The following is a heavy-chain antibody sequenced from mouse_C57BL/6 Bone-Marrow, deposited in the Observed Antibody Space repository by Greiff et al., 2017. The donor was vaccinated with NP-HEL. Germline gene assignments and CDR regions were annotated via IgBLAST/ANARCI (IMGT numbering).Heavy chain of an antibody. CDR1: GYAFSSSW. J-gene: IGHJ2*01. CDR2: IYPGDGDT. D-gene: IGHD2-10*01. V-gene: IGHV1-82*01. Sequence: QVQLQESGPELVKPGASVKISCKASGYAFSSSWMNWVKQRPGQGLEWIGRIYPGDGDTNYNGKFKGKATLTADKSSSTAYMQLSSLTSEDSAVFLCESPAYYDNSYYFEYWGKGTTLTVSS. CDR3: ESPAYYDNSYYFEY.